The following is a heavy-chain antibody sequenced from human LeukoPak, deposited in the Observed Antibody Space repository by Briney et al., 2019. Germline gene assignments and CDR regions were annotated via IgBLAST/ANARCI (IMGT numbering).Heavy chain of an antibody. CDR1: GYTFTSYG. J-gene: IGHJ3*02. Sequence: ASVKVSCKASGYTFTSYGISWVRQAPGQGLEWRGWINPNSGGTNYAQKFQGRVTMTRDTSISTAYMELSRLRSDDTAVYYCARGGIVVVPAAIADAFDIWGQGTMVTVSS. CDR3: ARGGIVVVPAAIADAFDI. CDR2: INPNSGGT. V-gene: IGHV1-2*02. D-gene: IGHD2-2*01.